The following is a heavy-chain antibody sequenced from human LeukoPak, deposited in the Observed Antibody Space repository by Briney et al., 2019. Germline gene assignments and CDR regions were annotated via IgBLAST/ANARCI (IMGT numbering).Heavy chain of an antibody. V-gene: IGHV4-59*08. CDR1: GGSISSLY. J-gene: IGHJ4*02. CDR3: ARHRAYSSSSPFDY. D-gene: IGHD6-6*01. CDR2: IYYTGST. Sequence: WETLSLTCSVSGGSISSLYWSWIRQPPGKGLEWIGYIYYTGSTNYNPSLKSRVTMLVDMSKNQFSLRLSSVTAADTAVYYCARHRAYSSSSPFDYWGQGTLVTVSS.